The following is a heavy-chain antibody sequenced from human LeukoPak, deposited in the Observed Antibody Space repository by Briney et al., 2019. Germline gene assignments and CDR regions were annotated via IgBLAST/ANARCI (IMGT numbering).Heavy chain of an antibody. CDR2: IKQDGSEK. CDR1: GITFSSYW. Sequence: GGSLRLSCAASGITFSSYWMSWVRQAPGKGPEWVANIKQDGSEKHYVDSVKGRFTISRDNAKNSLYLQMNSLRAEDTAVYYCARRYFDLWGRGTLVTVSS. CDR3: ARRYFDL. J-gene: IGHJ2*01. V-gene: IGHV3-7*01.